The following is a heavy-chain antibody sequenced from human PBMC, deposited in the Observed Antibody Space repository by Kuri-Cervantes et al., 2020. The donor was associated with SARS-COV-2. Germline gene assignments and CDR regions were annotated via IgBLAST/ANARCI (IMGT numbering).Heavy chain of an antibody. CDR2: IYYSGST. CDR1: GGSISSYY. D-gene: IGHD2-2*01. CDR3: ARGPPYQLLFSYYYYGMDV. V-gene: IGHV4-59*12. J-gene: IGHJ6*02. Sequence: SETLSLTCTVSGGSISSYYWSWIRQPPGKGLEWIGYIYYSGSTNYNPSLKSRVTISVDTSKNQFSLKLSSVTAADTAVYYCARGPPYQLLFSYYYYGMDVGGQGTTVTVSS.